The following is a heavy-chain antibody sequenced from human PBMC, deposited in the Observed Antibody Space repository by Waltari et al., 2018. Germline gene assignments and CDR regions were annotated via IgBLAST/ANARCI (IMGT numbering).Heavy chain of an antibody. CDR1: GASFSGYY. J-gene: IGHJ6*02. D-gene: IGHD1-26*01. Sequence: QVQLQQWGAGLLKPSETLSLTCAVYGASFSGYYWTWIRPPPGKGLEWIVEINHSGSTNYNPSLKSRVTISVDTSKNQFSLKLSSVTAADTAVYYCASSGREAYYYYYYGMDVWGQGTTVTVSS. CDR2: INHSGST. V-gene: IGHV4-34*01. CDR3: ASSGREAYYYYYYGMDV.